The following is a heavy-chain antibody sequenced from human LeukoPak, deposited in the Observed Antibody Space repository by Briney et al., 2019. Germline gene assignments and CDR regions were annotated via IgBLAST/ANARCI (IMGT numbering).Heavy chain of an antibody. CDR1: GYTFTSYY. CDR2: INPSGGST. D-gene: IGHD2-2*01. V-gene: IGHV1-46*01. J-gene: IGHJ4*02. Sequence: ASVKVSCKASGYTFTSYYMHWVRQAPGQGLEWMGIINPSGGSTSYAQKFQGRVTMTKDTSTSTVYMELSSLGSEDTAVYYCARGNTMPPLDYWGQGTLVTVSS. CDR3: ARGNTMPPLDY.